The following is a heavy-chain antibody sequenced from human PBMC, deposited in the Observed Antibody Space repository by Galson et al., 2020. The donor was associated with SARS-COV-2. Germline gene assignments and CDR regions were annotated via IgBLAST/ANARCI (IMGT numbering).Heavy chain of an antibody. CDR2: IIPIFGTA. CDR1: GGTFSSYA. J-gene: IGHJ6*02. V-gene: IGHV1-69*13. Sequence: SVKVSCKASGGTFSSYAISWVRQAPGQGLEWMGGIIPIFGTANYAQKFQGRVTITADESTSTAYMELSSLRSEDTAVYYCARYDYGDYETPGGDYYYGMDVWGRGTLVTVSS. D-gene: IGHD4-17*01. CDR3: ARYDYGDYETPGGDYYYGMDV.